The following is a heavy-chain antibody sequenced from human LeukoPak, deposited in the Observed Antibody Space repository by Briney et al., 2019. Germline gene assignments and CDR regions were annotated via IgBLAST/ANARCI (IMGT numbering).Heavy chain of an antibody. CDR2: IKQDGSEK. CDR3: ARYSGSYEVNYYYYYGMDV. CDR1: GFTFSNYW. V-gene: IGHV3-7*03. J-gene: IGHJ6*02. D-gene: IGHD1-26*01. Sequence: GGPLRLSCAASGFTFSNYWMSWVRQAPGKGLEWVANIKQDGSEKYYMDSVKGRFTISRDNAKNSLYLQMNSLRAEDTAVYYCARYSGSYEVNYYYYYGMDVWGQGTTVTVSS.